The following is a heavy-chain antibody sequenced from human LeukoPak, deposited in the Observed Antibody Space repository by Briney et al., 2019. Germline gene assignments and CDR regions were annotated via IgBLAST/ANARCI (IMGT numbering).Heavy chain of an antibody. D-gene: IGHD3-10*01. V-gene: IGHV1-69*01. J-gene: IGHJ4*02. CDR3: ARDAYYYGSGSYYKNKYYFDY. CDR1: GGTFSSHA. CDR2: IIPIFGTA. Sequence: ASVKVSCKASGGTFSSHAISWVRQAPGQGLEWMGGIIPIFGTANYAQKFQGRVTITADESTSTAYMELSSLRSEDTAVYYCARDAYYYGSGSYYKNKYYFDYWGQGTLVTVSS.